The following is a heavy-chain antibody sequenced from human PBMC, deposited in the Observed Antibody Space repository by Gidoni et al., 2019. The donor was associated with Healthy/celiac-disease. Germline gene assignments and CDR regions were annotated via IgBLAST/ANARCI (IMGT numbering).Heavy chain of an antibody. CDR1: GGSFSGYY. CDR3: ARATLVPPYLWSGYSRGWFDP. Sequence: QVQLQQWGAGLLKPSETLSLTCAVYGGSFSGYYWSWIRQPPGKGLEWIGEINHSGSTNYNPSLKSRVTISVDTSKNQFSLKLSSVTAADTAVYYCARATLVPPYLWSGYSRGWFDPWGQGTLVTVSS. D-gene: IGHD3-3*01. V-gene: IGHV4-34*01. J-gene: IGHJ5*02. CDR2: INHSGST.